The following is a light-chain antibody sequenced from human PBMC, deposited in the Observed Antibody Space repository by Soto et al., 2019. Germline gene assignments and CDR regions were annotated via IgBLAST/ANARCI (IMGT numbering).Light chain of an antibody. V-gene: IGLV2-14*03. CDR1: SSDVGGYNY. Sequence: ALTQPASVSGSPGQSLTISCTGTSSDVGGYNYVSWYQQHPGKAPKLMIYDVSNRPSGISNRFSGSKSGNTASLTISGLQAEDEADYYCSSYTTSSAPHVVFGGGTKLTVL. CDR3: SSYTTSSAPHVV. J-gene: IGLJ2*01. CDR2: DVS.